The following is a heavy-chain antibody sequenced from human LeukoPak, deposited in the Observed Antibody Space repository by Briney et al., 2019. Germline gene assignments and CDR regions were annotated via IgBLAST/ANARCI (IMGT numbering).Heavy chain of an antibody. J-gene: IGHJ5*02. V-gene: IGHV4-59*08. CDR1: GGSISGYY. Sequence: SETLSLTCTASGGSISGYYWSWFRQPPGKEVEWIGYIHYSGTTNYNPSLRSRVTISVDTSKNHFSLKLSSVTAADTAVYYCARHVRLHGGWFDPWGQGTLVTVSS. D-gene: IGHD4-11*01. CDR3: ARHVRLHGGWFDP. CDR2: IHYSGTT.